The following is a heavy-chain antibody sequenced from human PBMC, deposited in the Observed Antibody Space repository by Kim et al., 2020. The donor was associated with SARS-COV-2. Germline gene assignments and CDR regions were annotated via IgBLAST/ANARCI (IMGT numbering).Heavy chain of an antibody. Sequence: DSVEGRFTIARDNAKNSLYLQMNSLRAEDTAVYYCASIGYCSSTSCYTDYWGQGTLVTVSS. D-gene: IGHD2-2*02. CDR3: ASIGYCSSTSCYTDY. V-gene: IGHV3-21*01. J-gene: IGHJ4*02.